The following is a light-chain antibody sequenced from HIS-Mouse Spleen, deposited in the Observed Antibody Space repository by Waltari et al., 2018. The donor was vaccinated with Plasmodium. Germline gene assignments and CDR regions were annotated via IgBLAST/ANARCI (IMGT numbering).Light chain of an antibody. J-gene: IGLJ3*02. V-gene: IGLV3-10*01. CDR2: EDS. CDR3: YSTDSSGNHRV. CDR1: ALPKKY. Sequence: SYELTQPPSVSVSPGQTARIPCSGDALPKKYAYWYQQKSGQAPVLVIYEDSKRPSGIPVRFSGSSSGTMATLTFSGAQVEDEADYYCYSTDSSGNHRVFGGGTKLTVL.